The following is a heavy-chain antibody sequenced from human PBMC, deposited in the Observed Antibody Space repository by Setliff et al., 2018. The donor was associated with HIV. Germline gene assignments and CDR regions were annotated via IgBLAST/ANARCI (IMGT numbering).Heavy chain of an antibody. CDR3: VRGSGYYYFDN. CDR1: GFTFSTYW. Sequence: GGSLRLSCAASGFTFSTYWMHWVRQAPGKGLVWVFGRNTDGSSTRYADSVKGRFTISRDNAKNMLYLQMNSLSADDTAVYYCVRGSGYYYFDNWGQGAQVTVSS. CDR2: RNTDGSST. D-gene: IGHD3-22*01. V-gene: IGHV3-74*01. J-gene: IGHJ4*02.